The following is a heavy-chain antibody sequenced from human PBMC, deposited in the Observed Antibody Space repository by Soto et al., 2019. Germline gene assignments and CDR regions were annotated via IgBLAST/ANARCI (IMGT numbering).Heavy chain of an antibody. D-gene: IGHD3-22*01. CDR1: GGSISSYY. Sequence: PSETLSLTCTVSGGSISSYYWSWIRQPAGKGLEWIGRIYTSGSTNYNPSLKSRVTMSVDTSKNQFSLKLSSVTAAGTAVYYCARDGGGGYYDSSGPPPFDYWGQGTLVTVSS. CDR2: IYTSGST. J-gene: IGHJ4*02. CDR3: ARDGGGGYYDSSGPPPFDY. V-gene: IGHV4-4*07.